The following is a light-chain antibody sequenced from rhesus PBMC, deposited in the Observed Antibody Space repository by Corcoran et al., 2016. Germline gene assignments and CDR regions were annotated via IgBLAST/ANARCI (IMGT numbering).Light chain of an antibody. J-gene: IGKJ1*01. Sequence: EIVLTQSPATLSLSPGERATLPCRASQRVSRSLAWYQQKPGPTPRLLNYDSSTRAAGIPARVSGRGSGTAFTLTISNLGPEDVRIYYCQQYGDWPWTFGQGTKVDIK. V-gene: IGKV3-35*01. CDR2: DSS. CDR3: QQYGDWPWT. CDR1: QRVSRS.